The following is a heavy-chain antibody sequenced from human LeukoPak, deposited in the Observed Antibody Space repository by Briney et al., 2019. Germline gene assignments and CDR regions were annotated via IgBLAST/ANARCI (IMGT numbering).Heavy chain of an antibody. CDR1: GFTFSSYW. CDR3: ARGPEYQVLLNWFDS. CDR2: IKQDGSEK. D-gene: IGHD2-2*01. Sequence: GGSLRLSCAASGFTFSSYWMSWVRQAPGKGLEWVANIKQDGSEKYYVDSVKGRFTISRGNAKNSLYLQMNSLRGEDTAVYYCARGPEYQVLLNWFDSWGQGTLVTVSS. V-gene: IGHV3-7*01. J-gene: IGHJ5*01.